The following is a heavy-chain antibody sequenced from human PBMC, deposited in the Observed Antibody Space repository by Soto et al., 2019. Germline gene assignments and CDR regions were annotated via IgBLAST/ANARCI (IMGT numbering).Heavy chain of an antibody. V-gene: IGHV4-30-2*01. CDR1: GGSISSGGYS. D-gene: IGHD4-17*01. CDR2: IYHSGST. Sequence: PSETLSLTCAVSGGSISSGGYSWSWIRQPPGKGLEWIGYIYHSGSTNYNPSLKSRVTISVDTSKNQFSLKLSSVTAADTAVYYCARECSYGVCTNCFDPWGQGTLVTVAS. CDR3: ARECSYGVCTNCFDP. J-gene: IGHJ5*02.